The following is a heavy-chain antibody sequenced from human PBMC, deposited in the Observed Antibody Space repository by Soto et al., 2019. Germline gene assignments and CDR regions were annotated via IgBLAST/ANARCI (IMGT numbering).Heavy chain of an antibody. CDR2: ISSSSSYI. Sequence: EVQLVESGGGLVKPGGSLRLSCAASSFTFSSDSMNWVRQAPGKGLEWVSSISSSSSYIYYADSVKGRFAISRNNAKNSLYLQMNSLRAEDTAVYYCARDHCSSNSCYSPWGQGTLVTVSS. D-gene: IGHD2-2*01. CDR3: ARDHCSSNSCYSP. J-gene: IGHJ4*02. V-gene: IGHV3-21*01. CDR1: SFTFSSDS.